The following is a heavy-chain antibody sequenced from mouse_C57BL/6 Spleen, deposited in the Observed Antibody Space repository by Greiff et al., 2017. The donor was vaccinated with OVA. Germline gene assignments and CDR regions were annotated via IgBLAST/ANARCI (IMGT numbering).Heavy chain of an antibody. D-gene: IGHD3-2*02. J-gene: IGHJ2*01. CDR1: GYTFTSYW. V-gene: IGHV1-53*01. Sequence: VQLQQPGTELVKPGASVKLSCKASGYTFTSYWMHWVKQRPGQGLEWIGNINPSNGGTNYNEKFKSKATLTVDKSSSTAFMRLSSLTSEDSAVYYSARSGTIYYFDYWGQGTTLTVSS. CDR3: ARSGTIYYFDY. CDR2: INPSNGGT.